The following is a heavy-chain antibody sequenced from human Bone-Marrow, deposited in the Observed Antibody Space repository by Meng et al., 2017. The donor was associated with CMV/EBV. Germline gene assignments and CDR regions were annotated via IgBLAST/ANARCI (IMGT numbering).Heavy chain of an antibody. D-gene: IGHD3-10*01. V-gene: IGHV4-31*02. Sequence: GGYYWSWIRQHPGKGLEWIGYIYYSGSTYYNPSLKRRVTISVDTSKNQFSLKLSSVTAADTDVYYCAREVPYGSGSLSSGWLNWFDPWGQGTLVTVSS. CDR3: AREVPYGSGSLSSGWLNWFDP. J-gene: IGHJ5*02. CDR2: IYYSGST. CDR1: GGYY.